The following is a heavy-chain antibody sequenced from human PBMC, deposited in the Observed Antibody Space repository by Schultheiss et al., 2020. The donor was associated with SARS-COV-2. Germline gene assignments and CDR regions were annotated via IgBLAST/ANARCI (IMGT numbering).Heavy chain of an antibody. CDR2: ISGSGGST. CDR1: GFTFSSYA. V-gene: IGHV3-23*01. Sequence: GGSLRLSCAASGFTFSSYAMSWVRQAPGKGLEWVSAISGSGGSTYYADSVKGRFTISRDNSKNTLYLQMNSLRAEDTAVYYCARDEYCGGDCYSSDYWGQGTLVTVS. J-gene: IGHJ4*02. CDR3: ARDEYCGGDCYSSDY. D-gene: IGHD2-21*02.